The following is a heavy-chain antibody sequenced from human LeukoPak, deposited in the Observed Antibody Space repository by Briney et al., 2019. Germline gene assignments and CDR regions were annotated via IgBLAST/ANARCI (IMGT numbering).Heavy chain of an antibody. CDR1: GFTFISYW. J-gene: IGHJ6*03. V-gene: IGHV5-51*01. CDR2: INPGDSNI. D-gene: IGHD1-26*01. CDR3: ATTMGAITFSKYYYYMDV. Sequence: GESLQISCDASGFTFISYWIVWVRQLPGKGLEWMGIINPGDSNIRYSPSFQGQVTISADKSISTAYLQWSSLKASDTAMYYCATTMGAITFSKYYYYMDVWGKGTTVTVSS.